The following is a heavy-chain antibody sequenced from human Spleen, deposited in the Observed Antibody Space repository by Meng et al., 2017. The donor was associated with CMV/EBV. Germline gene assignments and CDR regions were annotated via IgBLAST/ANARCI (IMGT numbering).Heavy chain of an antibody. CDR2: ISAYNGNT. V-gene: IGHV1-18*01. Sequence: KASGYTFNSDGISWVRQAPGQGLEWMGWISAYNGNTNYAQKLQGRVTMTTDTSTSTAYMELRSLRSDDTAVYYCARGCVVVPAAMGYWGQGTLVTVSS. J-gene: IGHJ4*02. D-gene: IGHD2-2*01. CDR1: GYTFNSDG. CDR3: ARGCVVVPAAMGY.